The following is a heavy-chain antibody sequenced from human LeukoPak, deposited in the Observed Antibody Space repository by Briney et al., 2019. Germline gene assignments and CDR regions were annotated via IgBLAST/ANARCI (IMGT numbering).Heavy chain of an antibody. CDR3: ARVDSSGWYSYYYYYYMDV. CDR2: INPSGGST. Sequence: ASVKVSCKASGYTFTSYYMHWVRQAPGQGLEWMGIINPSGGSTSYAQKFQGRVTMTRDMSTSTVYMELSSLRSEDTAVYYCARVDSSGWYSYYYYYYMDVWGKGTTVTISS. J-gene: IGHJ6*03. V-gene: IGHV1-46*01. CDR1: GYTFTSYY. D-gene: IGHD6-19*01.